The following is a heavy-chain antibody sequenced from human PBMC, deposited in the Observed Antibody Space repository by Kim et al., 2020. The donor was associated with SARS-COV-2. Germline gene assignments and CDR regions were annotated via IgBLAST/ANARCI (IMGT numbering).Heavy chain of an antibody. CDR1: GFTFSSYS. J-gene: IGHJ6*02. V-gene: IGHV3-48*04. CDR2: ISSSSSTI. D-gene: IGHD3-22*01. CDR3: ARDLEITMIVVSIYYYYGMDV. Sequence: GGSLRLSCAASGFTFSSYSMNWVRQAPGKGLEWVSYISSSSSTIYYADSVKGRFTISRDNAKNSLYLQMNSLRAEDTAVYYCARDLEITMIVVSIYYYYGMDVWGQGTTVTVSS.